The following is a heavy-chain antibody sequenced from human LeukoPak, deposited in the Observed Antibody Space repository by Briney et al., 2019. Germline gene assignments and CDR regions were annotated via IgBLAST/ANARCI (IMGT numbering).Heavy chain of an antibody. CDR1: GGSISSYY. V-gene: IGHV4-59*12. Sequence: PSETLSLTCTVSGGSISSYYWSWIRQPPGKGLEWIGYIYYSGSTNYNPSLKSRVTISVDTSKNQFSLKLTSVTAADTAVYYCARDGERTDAFDIWGQGTMVTVSS. CDR2: IYYSGST. D-gene: IGHD7-27*01. J-gene: IGHJ3*02. CDR3: ARDGERTDAFDI.